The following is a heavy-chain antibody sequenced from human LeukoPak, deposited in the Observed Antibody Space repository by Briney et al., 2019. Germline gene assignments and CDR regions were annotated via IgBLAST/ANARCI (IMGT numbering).Heavy chain of an antibody. D-gene: IGHD3-22*01. J-gene: IGHJ4*02. CDR2: IKQDGSEK. CDR3: ARGDQYYYDSSGYDY. V-gene: IGHV3-7*03. CDR1: GFTFSSYA. Sequence: GGSLRLSCAASGFTFSSYAMHWVRQAPGKGLEWVANIKQDGSEKYYVDSVKGRFTISRDNAKNSLYLQMNSLRAEDTAVYYCARGDQYYYDSSGYDYWGQGTLVTVSS.